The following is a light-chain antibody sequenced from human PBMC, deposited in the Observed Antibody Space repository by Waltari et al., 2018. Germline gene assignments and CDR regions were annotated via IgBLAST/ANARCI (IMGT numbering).Light chain of an antibody. CDR3: QAWDSSTAHVV. V-gene: IGLV3-1*01. CDR1: QLGDKY. J-gene: IGLJ2*01. CDR2: QDS. Sequence: SYELTQPPSVSVSPGQTASITRSGDQLGDKYDCWYQQKPGPSPVLVIYQDSKRPSGIPERFSGSNSGNTATLTISGTQAMDEADYYCQAWDSSTAHVVFGGGTKLTVL.